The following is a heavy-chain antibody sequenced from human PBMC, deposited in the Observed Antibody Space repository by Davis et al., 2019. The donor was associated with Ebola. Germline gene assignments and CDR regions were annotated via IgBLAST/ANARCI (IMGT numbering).Heavy chain of an antibody. CDR3: VWGPQLPGDSFDI. D-gene: IGHD3-16*01. Sequence: PGGSLRLSCAASGFTFRTYRMNWVRQAPGMGLEWVSSISVGTGDIYYADSVKGRITISRDNANNSLYLHLNCLRAEDTAVYYCVWGPQLPGDSFDIWGQGTKVIVS. CDR1: GFTFRTYR. CDR2: ISVGTGDI. J-gene: IGHJ3*02. V-gene: IGHV3-21*01.